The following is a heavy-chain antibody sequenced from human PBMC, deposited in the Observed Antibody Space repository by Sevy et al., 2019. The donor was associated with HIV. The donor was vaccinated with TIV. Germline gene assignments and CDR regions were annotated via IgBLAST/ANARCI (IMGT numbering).Heavy chain of an antibody. CDR1: GGYMSSSSYY. Sequence: SETLSLACTVSGGYMSSSSYYWGWIRQPPGKGQEWIGSIYYSGSTYYNPSLKSRVTISVDTSKNQFSLKLSSVTAADTAVYYCARHRLWRGSGSYTPFDYWGQGTLVTVSS. CDR2: IYYSGST. D-gene: IGHD3-10*01. CDR3: ARHRLWRGSGSYTPFDY. V-gene: IGHV4-39*01. J-gene: IGHJ4*02.